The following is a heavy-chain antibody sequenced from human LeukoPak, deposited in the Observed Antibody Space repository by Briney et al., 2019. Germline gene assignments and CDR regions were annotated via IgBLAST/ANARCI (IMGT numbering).Heavy chain of an antibody. CDR2: FYNSGST. CDR3: VLMPGY. V-gene: IGHV4-34*01. J-gene: IGHJ4*02. D-gene: IGHD2-2*01. CDR1: GGSFSGYY. Sequence: SETLSLTCAVYGGSFSGYYWNWIRQPPGKGLEWIGSFYNSGSTYYNPSLKSRVTISVDTSKNQFSLKLTSVTAADTAVYYCVLMPGYWGQGTPVTVSS.